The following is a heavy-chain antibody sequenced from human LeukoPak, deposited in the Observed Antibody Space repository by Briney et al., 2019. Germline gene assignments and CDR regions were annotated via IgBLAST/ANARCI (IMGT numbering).Heavy chain of an antibody. CDR3: AREGYYGSGTYPRDFDY. CDR1: GYTFTSYG. J-gene: IGHJ4*02. Sequence: ASVKVSCKASGYTFTSYGISWVRQAPGQGLEWMGWISAYNGNTNYAQKLRGRVTMTTDTSTSTAYMGLRSLRSDDTAVYYCAREGYYGSGTYPRDFDYWGQGTLVTVSS. D-gene: IGHD3-10*01. V-gene: IGHV1-18*01. CDR2: ISAYNGNT.